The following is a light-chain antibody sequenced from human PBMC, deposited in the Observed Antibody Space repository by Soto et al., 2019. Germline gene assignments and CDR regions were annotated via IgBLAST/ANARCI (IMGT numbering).Light chain of an antibody. V-gene: IGKV3-20*01. CDR1: QSVSSSY. J-gene: IGKJ5*01. Sequence: ALPQSPATLSLSPGERASLSRRASQSVSSSYLAWYQQKPGQAPRLLIYGASSRATGIPDRFSGSGSGTDFTLTISRLEPEEFAVYDCQQYGSSITFGQGTRLEIK. CDR2: GAS. CDR3: QQYGSSIT.